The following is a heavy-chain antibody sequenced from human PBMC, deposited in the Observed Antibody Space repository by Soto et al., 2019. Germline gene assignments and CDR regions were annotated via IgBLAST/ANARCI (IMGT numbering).Heavy chain of an antibody. CDR1: GGSISSSNW. V-gene: IGHV4-4*02. CDR3: ARAVTGLSWFDP. D-gene: IGHD2-21*02. CDR2: IYHSGST. J-gene: IGHJ5*02. Sequence: SETLSLTCAVSGGSISSSNWWSWVRQPPGKGLEWIGEIYHSGSTNYNPSLKSRVTISVDKSKNQFSLKLSSVTAADTAVYYCARAVTGLSWFDPWGQGTLVTVAS.